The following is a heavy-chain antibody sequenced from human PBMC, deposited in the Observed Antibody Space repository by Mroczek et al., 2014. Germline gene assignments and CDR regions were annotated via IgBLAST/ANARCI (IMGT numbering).Heavy chain of an antibody. V-gene: IGHV3-13*01. CDR3: ARDLNGYGMDV. CDR1: GFTFSSYD. D-gene: IGHD2-8*01. J-gene: IGHJ6*02. CDR2: IGTAGDT. Sequence: VQLQQSGGGLVQPGGSLRLSCAASGFTFSSYDMHWVRQATGKGLEWVSAIGTAGDTYYPGSVKGRFTISRENAKNSLYLQMNSLRAGDTAVYYCARDLNGYGMDVWGQGTTVTVSS.